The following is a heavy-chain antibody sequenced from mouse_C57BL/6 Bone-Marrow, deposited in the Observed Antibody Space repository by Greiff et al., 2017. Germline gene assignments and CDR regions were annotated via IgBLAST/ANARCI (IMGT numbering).Heavy chain of an antibody. CDR3: ARDGYYAWFAY. V-gene: IGHV1-81*01. J-gene: IGHJ3*01. Sequence: VQLVESGAELARPGASVKLSCKASGYTFTSYGISWVKQRTGQGLEWIGEIYPRSGNTYYNEKFKGKDTLTADKSSSTAYMELRSLTSEDSAVYFGARDGYYAWFAYWGQGTMVTVSA. D-gene: IGHD2-3*01. CDR2: IYPRSGNT. CDR1: GYTFTSYG.